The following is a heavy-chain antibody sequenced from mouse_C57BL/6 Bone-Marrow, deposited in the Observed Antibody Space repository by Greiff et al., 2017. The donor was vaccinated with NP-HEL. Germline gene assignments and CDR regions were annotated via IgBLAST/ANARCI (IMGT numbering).Heavy chain of an antibody. CDR2: INPYNGGT. CDR3: ARSGNYEKGFAY. Sequence: EVKLQESGPVLVKPGASVKMSCKASGYTFTDYYMNWVKQSHGKSLEWIGVINPYNGGTSYNQKFKGKATLTVDKSSSTAYMELNSLTSEDSAVYYCARSGNYEKGFAYWGQGTLVTVSA. CDR1: GYTFTDYY. J-gene: IGHJ3*01. D-gene: IGHD2-1*01. V-gene: IGHV1-19*01.